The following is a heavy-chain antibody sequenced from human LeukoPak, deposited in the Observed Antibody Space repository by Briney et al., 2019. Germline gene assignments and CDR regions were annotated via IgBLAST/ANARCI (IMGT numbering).Heavy chain of an antibody. V-gene: IGHV3-21*01. CDR1: GFTFSSYN. Sequence: PGGSLRLSCAASGFTFSSYNMNWVRQAPGKGLEGVSSISSSSSYIYYADSVKGRFTISRDNAKNSLYLQMSSLRAEDTAVYYCARERESSSWFDYWGQGTLVTVSS. CDR2: ISSSSSYI. J-gene: IGHJ4*02. D-gene: IGHD6-13*01. CDR3: ARERESSSWFDY.